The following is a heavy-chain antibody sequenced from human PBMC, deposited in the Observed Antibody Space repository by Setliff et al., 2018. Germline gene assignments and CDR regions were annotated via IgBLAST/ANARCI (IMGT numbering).Heavy chain of an antibody. CDR1: GDSMSGAS. V-gene: IGHV4-59*01. J-gene: IGHJ4*02. CDR2: VFPSGAT. Sequence: KPSETLSLTCTVSGDSMSGASIWSWIRQPPGKGLEFMGYVFPSGATKYDPSLKSRLTISVGTSKKQFSLKLTSVTAADTAVYFCAKGGTHRYFDYWGLGTLVTVSS. CDR3: AKGGTHRYFDY.